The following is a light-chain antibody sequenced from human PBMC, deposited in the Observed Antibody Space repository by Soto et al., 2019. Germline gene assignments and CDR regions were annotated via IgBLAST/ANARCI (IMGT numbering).Light chain of an antibody. CDR2: HAS. CDR3: QQYGSSPQT. Sequence: EIVLTQSPGTLSLSPGARATLSCRTSQGVASRYLAWYQQKPGQAPRLLIYHASSRAIGIPDRFSGSGSGTDFTLTISRLEPEDFAVYYCQQYGSSPQTFGQGTKVEVK. CDR1: QGVASRY. J-gene: IGKJ1*01. V-gene: IGKV3-20*01.